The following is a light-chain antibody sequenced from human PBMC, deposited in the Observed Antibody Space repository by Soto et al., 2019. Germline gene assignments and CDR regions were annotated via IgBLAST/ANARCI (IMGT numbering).Light chain of an antibody. Sequence: QSVLTKPASVNGSPGQAITISRNGNRSDIGAYTFVSWYQQHPGEVPKLILYDVNVRPSGVSNRFSGSKSGNTASLTTSGLQAEDEADYYCTSWTTSTTMIFGGGTKVTVL. CDR1: RSDIGAYTF. V-gene: IGLV2-14*03. CDR2: DVN. J-gene: IGLJ2*01. CDR3: TSWTTSTTMI.